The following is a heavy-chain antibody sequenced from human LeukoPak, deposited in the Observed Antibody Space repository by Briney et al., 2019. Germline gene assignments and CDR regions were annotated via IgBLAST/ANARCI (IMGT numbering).Heavy chain of an antibody. D-gene: IGHD6-13*01. CDR3: ARSGSGSSWFGGTLWAFDI. CDR1: GDTFTGYH. V-gene: IGHV1-2*06. CDR2: IIPKSGDA. Sequence: GASVKVSCKPSGDTFTGYHIHWVRQAPGQGLEWMGRIIPKSGDANYAQQFQGGIIMTRDTSSSTVYMEVIRLKSDDTAVYYCARSGSGSSWFGGTLWAFDIWGQGTMVTVSS. J-gene: IGHJ3*02.